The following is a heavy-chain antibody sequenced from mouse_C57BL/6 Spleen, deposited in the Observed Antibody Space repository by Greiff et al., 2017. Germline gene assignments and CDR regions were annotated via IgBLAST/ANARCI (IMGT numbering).Heavy chain of an antibody. CDR2: IDPSDSET. V-gene: IGHV1-52*01. D-gene: IGHD2-1*01. CDR1: GYTFTSYW. CDR3: ERGYGNYDGVDY. J-gene: IGHJ4*01. Sequence: QVQLQQSGAELVRPGSSVKLSCKASGYTFTSYWMHWVKQRPIQGLEWIGNIDPSDSETHYNQKFKDKATLTVDKSSSTAYMQLSSLTSEDSAVYYYERGYGNYDGVDYWGQGTSVTVSS.